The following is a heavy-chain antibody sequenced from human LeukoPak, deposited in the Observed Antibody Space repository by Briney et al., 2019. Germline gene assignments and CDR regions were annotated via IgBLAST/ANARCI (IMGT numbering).Heavy chain of an antibody. CDR1: GFTFSSYA. J-gene: IGHJ3*02. D-gene: IGHD4-17*01. CDR2: ISGSGGST. Sequence: GGFLRLSCVVSGFTFSSYAMSWVRQAPGKGLEWVSAISGSGGSTYYADSVKGRFTISRDNSKNTLYLQMNSLRAEDTAVYYCAKARTRTVSSLFDIWGQGTMVTVSS. CDR3: AKARTRTVSSLFDI. V-gene: IGHV3-23*01.